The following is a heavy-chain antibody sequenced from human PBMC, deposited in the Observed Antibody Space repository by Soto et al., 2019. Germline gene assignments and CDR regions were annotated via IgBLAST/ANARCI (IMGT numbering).Heavy chain of an antibody. CDR1: GDSISSYY. V-gene: IGHV4-59*08. D-gene: IGHD3-9*01. CDR3: ARPVLDWGSLEY. CDR2: IYYGGSI. Sequence: QVQLEESGPGLVKPSETLSLTCTVSGDSISSYYWTWIRQPPGKGLEWIAFIYYGGSINYNPSLKSRVAISVDTSKNQFSLHLNSVTAADTAVYYCARPVLDWGSLEYWGQGTRVTVSS. J-gene: IGHJ4*02.